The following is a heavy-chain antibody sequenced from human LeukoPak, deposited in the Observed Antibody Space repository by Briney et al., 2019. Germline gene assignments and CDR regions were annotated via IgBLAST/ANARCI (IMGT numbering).Heavy chain of an antibody. CDR3: VKGTYPLFDY. CDR2: ISGDGGST. CDR1: GFIFDGHA. Sequence: GGSLRLSCAASGFIFDGHAMHWVRQAPGRGLDWVSLISGDGGSTYYADSVKGRFTISRDNSKDSLYLQMNSLRTEDTALYYCVKGTYPLFDYWGQGTLVTVSS. V-gene: IGHV3-43*02. J-gene: IGHJ4*02.